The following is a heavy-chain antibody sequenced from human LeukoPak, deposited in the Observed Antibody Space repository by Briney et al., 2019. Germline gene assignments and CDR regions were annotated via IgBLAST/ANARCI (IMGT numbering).Heavy chain of an antibody. V-gene: IGHV3-21*01. J-gene: IGHJ3*02. CDR1: GFTFSSYS. CDR2: ISSSSSYI. D-gene: IGHD3-3*01. CDR3: ARDRVPDFWSGYYSPLDAFDI. Sequence: GGSLRLSCAASGFTFSSYSMNWVRQAPGKGLEWVSSISSSSSYIYYADSVKGRFTISRDNAKNSLYLQMNSLRAEDTAVYYCARDRVPDFWSGYYSPLDAFDIWGQGTMVTVSS.